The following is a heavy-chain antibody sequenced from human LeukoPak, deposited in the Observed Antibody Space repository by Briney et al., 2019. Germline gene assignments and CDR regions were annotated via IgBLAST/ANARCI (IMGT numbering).Heavy chain of an antibody. CDR3: ARQAPSLGWY. CDR2: ISGSAGST. Sequence: GGSLRLSCAASGFTFSSYAMSWVRQAPGKGLEWVSAISGSAGSTLHADSVKGRFTISRDNSKNTLYLQMNSLRAEDTAVYYCARQAPSLGWYWGQGALVTVSS. J-gene: IGHJ4*02. V-gene: IGHV3-23*01. D-gene: IGHD1-26*01. CDR1: GFTFSSYA.